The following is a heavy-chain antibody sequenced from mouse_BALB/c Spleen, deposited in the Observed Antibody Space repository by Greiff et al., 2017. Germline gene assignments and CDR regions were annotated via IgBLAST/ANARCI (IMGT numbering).Heavy chain of an antibody. V-gene: IGHV14-3*02. CDR3: ARVEWQRRGFAD. CDR1: GFNIKDTY. CDR2: IDPANGNT. Sequence: VQLKQSGAELVKPGASVKLSCTASGFNIKDTYMHWVKQRPEQGLEWIGRIDPANGNTKYDPKFQGKATITADTSSNTAYPQLSSLTSEDTAVYYCARVEWQRRGFADWGEGTLVTVSA. D-gene: IGHD2-12*01. J-gene: IGHJ3*01.